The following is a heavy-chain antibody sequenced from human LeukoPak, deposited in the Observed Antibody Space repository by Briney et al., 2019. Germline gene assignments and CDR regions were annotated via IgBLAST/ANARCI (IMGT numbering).Heavy chain of an antibody. D-gene: IGHD5-24*01. CDR1: GVTFSSYA. Sequence: PGGSLRLSCAASGVTFSSYAMSWVRQAPGKGLEWVSAISGSGGSTYYADSVKGRFTISRDNSKNTLYLQMNSLRAEGTAVYYCAKDGDGYNSHFDYWGQGTLVTVSS. J-gene: IGHJ4*02. CDR3: AKDGDGYNSHFDY. CDR2: ISGSGGST. V-gene: IGHV3-23*01.